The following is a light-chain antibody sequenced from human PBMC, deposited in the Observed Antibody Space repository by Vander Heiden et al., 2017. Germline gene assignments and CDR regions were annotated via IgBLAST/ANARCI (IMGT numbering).Light chain of an antibody. CDR3: LLYYSGAHWV. V-gene: IGLV7-43*01. CDR1: TGAVTIGYY. CDR2: SNS. Sequence: QTVVTQEPSLTVSPGGTVTPTCASSTGAVTIGYYPNWFQQKPGHAPRVLVYSNSNKPSWTPARFSGSLLGGNAALTLSGVQPEDEAEYYCLLYYSGAHWVFGGGTKLTVL. J-gene: IGLJ3*02.